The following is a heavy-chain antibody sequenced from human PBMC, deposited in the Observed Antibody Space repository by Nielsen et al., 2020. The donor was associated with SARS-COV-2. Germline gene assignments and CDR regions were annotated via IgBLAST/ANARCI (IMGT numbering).Heavy chain of an antibody. Sequence: SETLSLTCTVSGGSISSYYWSWIRQPPGKGLEWIGYIYYSGSTNYNPSLKSRVTISVDTSKNQFSLKLSSVTAADTAVYYCARGLPRITMVRGPPAAFDIWGQGTMVTVSS. CDR3: ARGLPRITMVRGPPAAFDI. CDR2: IYYSGST. V-gene: IGHV4-59*13. J-gene: IGHJ3*02. D-gene: IGHD3-10*01. CDR1: GGSISSYY.